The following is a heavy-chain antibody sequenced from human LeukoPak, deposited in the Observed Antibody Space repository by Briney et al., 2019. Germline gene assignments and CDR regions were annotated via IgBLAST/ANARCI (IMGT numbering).Heavy chain of an antibody. J-gene: IGHJ4*02. D-gene: IGHD3-22*01. Sequence: GGSLRLSCAASGFTFSNYAMHWVRQAPGKGLEWVALMSYDGSSKYYADSVKGRFTISRENSKNTLYVQMNSLRDEDTAMYYCARAPYDASGQWDYWGQGTLVTVSS. V-gene: IGHV3-30-3*01. CDR3: ARAPYDASGQWDY. CDR1: GFTFSNYA. CDR2: MSYDGSSK.